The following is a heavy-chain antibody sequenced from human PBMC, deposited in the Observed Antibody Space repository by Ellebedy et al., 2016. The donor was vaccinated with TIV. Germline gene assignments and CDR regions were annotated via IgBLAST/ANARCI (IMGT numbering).Heavy chain of an antibody. CDR3: ARDGGSYTDFDY. D-gene: IGHD1-26*01. J-gene: IGHJ4*02. CDR2: INPNSGGT. Sequence: AASVKVSCKASGYTFTGYYMHWVRQAPGQGLEWMGWINPNSGGTNYAQKFKGWVTMTRDTSISTAYMELSRLRSDVTAVYYCARDGGSYTDFDYWGQGTLVTVSS. V-gene: IGHV1-2*04. CDR1: GYTFTGYY.